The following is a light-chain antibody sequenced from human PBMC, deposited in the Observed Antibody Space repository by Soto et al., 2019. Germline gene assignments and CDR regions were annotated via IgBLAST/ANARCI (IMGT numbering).Light chain of an antibody. CDR1: SGHSSYA. CDR3: QTWGTGVQV. V-gene: IGLV4-69*01. CDR2: LNSDGSH. J-gene: IGLJ3*02. Sequence: QPVLTQSPSASASLGASVKLTCTLRSGHSSYAIAWHQQQPEKGPRYLMKLNSDGSHNKGDGIPDRFSGSSSGAERYLTISSLQSEDAADYYCQTWGTGVQVFGGGTKLTVL.